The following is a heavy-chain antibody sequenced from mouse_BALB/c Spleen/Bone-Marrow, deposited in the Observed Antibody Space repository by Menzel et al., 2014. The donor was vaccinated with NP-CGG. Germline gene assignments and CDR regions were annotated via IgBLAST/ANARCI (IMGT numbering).Heavy chain of an antibody. V-gene: IGHV1-12*01. CDR3: ARGYNYVMDH. CDR2: IYPGNGDT. Sequence: QVHLQQPGAELVKPGASVKMSCKASGYTFTSYNMHWVKQTPGQGLEWIGSIYPGNGDTSNNQKFKGKATLTADKSSSTAFMQLSSLTSEDSAVYYCARGYNYVMDHWGQGSSVTVSS. J-gene: IGHJ4*01. CDR1: GYTFTSYN. D-gene: IGHD3-1*01.